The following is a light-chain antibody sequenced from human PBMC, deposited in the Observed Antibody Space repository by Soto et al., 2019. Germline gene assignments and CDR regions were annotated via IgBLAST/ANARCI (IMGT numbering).Light chain of an antibody. Sequence: AIQMTQSPSSLSASIGDRVTITCRASQGIRDDLGWYQQKPGKAPKLLIYSASSLQSDVPSRFSGSGSGTDFTLTISNLQPEDSATYYCLQDYSYPWTFGQGTKVEIK. J-gene: IGKJ1*01. CDR1: QGIRDD. CDR2: SAS. CDR3: LQDYSYPWT. V-gene: IGKV1-6*01.